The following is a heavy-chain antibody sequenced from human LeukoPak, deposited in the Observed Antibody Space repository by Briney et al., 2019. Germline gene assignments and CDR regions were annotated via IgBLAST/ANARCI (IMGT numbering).Heavy chain of an antibody. V-gene: IGHV4-4*02. D-gene: IGHD6-13*01. CDR1: GASISSGDW. CDR3: ASLMGSGSWYSWFDP. CDR2: IHHSGTS. J-gene: IGHJ5*02. Sequence: PSGTLSLTCAVSGASISSGDWWSWVRQPPGQGLEWIGEIHHSGTSIYNPSLTSRVTISADKSKNQFSLKVTSVTAADTAVYYCASLMGSGSWYSWFDPWGQGTLVIVSS.